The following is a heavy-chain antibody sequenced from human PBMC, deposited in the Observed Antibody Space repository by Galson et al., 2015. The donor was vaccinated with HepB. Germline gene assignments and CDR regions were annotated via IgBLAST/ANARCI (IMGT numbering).Heavy chain of an antibody. CDR1: GFTFSNAW. Sequence: SLRLSCAASGFTFSNAWMSWVRQAPGKGLEYVGRIKKKTDGGTSDYAAFVKGRFTISRDDSKNTLYLEMNSLQSEDTAVYYCASVGGYSPFHWGQGTLVTVSS. CDR3: ASVGGYSPFH. V-gene: IGHV3-15*01. J-gene: IGHJ4*02. CDR2: IKKKTDGGTS. D-gene: IGHD5-18*01.